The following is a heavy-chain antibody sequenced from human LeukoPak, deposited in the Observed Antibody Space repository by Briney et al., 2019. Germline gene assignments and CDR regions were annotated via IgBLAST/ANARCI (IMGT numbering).Heavy chain of an antibody. Sequence: SETLSLTCTVSGGSISSYYWSWIRQPPGKGLEWMGYIYYSGSTNYNPSLKSRVTISVDTSKNQFSLKLSSVTAADTAVYYCARGSHAMVVFDAFDIWGQGTMVTVSS. CDR2: IYYSGST. CDR3: ARGSHAMVVFDAFDI. D-gene: IGHD5-18*01. V-gene: IGHV4-59*01. CDR1: GGSISSYY. J-gene: IGHJ3*02.